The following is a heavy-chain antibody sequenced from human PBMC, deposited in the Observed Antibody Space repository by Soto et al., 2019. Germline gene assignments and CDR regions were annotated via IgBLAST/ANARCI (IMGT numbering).Heavy chain of an antibody. CDR3: ASTATYYYDSSGYYSSHYYYYGMDV. J-gene: IGHJ6*02. CDR2: IYSGGST. Sequence: PGGSLRLCCAASGFTVSSNYMSWVRQAPGKGLEWVSVIYSGGSTYYADSVKGRFTISRDNSKNTLYLQMNSLRAEDTAVYYCASTATYYYDSSGYYSSHYYYYGMDVWGQGTTVTVSS. V-gene: IGHV3-53*01. CDR1: GFTVSSNY. D-gene: IGHD3-22*01.